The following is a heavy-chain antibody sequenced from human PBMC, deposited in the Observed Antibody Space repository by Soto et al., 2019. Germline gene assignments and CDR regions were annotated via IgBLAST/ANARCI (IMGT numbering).Heavy chain of an antibody. D-gene: IGHD1-1*01. CDR2: ISYDGVNK. V-gene: IGHV3-30*18. CDR1: GFTLSTYG. Sequence: PGGSLRLSCAASGFTLSTYGMHWVRQAPGKGLEWVAVISYDGVNKYYADSVKGRFTISRDNSKNTLYLQMNSLRAEDTAVYYCAKSVYNWNDAFFDYWGQGTLVTVSP. J-gene: IGHJ4*02. CDR3: AKSVYNWNDAFFDY.